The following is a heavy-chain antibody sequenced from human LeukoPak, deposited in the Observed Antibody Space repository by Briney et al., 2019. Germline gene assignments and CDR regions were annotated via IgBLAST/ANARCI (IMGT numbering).Heavy chain of an antibody. V-gene: IGHV3-21*01. J-gene: IGHJ4*02. CDR1: GFTFSSYS. Sequence: GGSLRLSCAASGFTFSSYSMNWVRQAPGKGLEWVSSISSSSSYIYYADSVKGRFTISRDNAKNSLYLQMNSLRAEDTAVYYCARDHCDTAMVSPFDYWGQGTLVTVSS. CDR2: ISSSSSYI. CDR3: ARDHCDTAMVSPFDY. D-gene: IGHD5-18*01.